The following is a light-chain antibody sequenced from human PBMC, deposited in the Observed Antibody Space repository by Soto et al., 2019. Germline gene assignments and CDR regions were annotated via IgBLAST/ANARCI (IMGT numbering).Light chain of an antibody. J-gene: IGLJ1*01. V-gene: IGLV1-40*01. CDR1: SSNIGAGYD. CDR3: QSYDSSLSAYV. Sequence: QSALAQPASVSGAPGQKVTISCTGSSSNIGAGYDLHWYQQLPGTAPKLLLYGNSNRPSGVPDRFSGSKSGTSASLAITGLQAEDEADYSCQSYDSSLSAYVFGTGTQVTVL. CDR2: GNS.